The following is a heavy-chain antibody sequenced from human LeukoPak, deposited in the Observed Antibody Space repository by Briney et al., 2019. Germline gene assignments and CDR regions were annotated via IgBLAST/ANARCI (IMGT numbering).Heavy chain of an antibody. J-gene: IGHJ5*02. CDR1: GGTFSSYA. CDR3: ARKVPNDSSGYYYRGQFDP. Sequence: GSSVKDSCKASGGTFSSYAISWVREAPGQGLEWMGGIIPIFGTANYAQKFQGRVTITADKSTSTAYMELSSLRSEDTAVYYCARKVPNDSSGYYYRGQFDPWGQGTLVTVSS. D-gene: IGHD3-22*01. CDR2: IIPIFGTA. V-gene: IGHV1-69*06.